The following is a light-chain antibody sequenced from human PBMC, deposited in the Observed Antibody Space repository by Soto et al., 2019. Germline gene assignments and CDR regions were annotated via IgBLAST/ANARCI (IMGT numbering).Light chain of an antibody. CDR2: DAS. CDR1: QSIGSW. CDR3: QQLYSYPLT. V-gene: IGKV1-5*01. J-gene: IGKJ4*01. Sequence: DIQMTQSPSTLSASVGDRVTITCRASQSIGSWLAWYQQRPGKAPNLLIYDASSLESGVPSRFSGSRSGTEFTLTINSLQPDDFATYFCQQLYSYPLTFGGGTTVEF.